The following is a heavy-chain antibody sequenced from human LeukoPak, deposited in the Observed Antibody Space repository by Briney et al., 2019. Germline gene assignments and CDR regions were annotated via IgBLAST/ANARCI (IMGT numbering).Heavy chain of an antibody. D-gene: IGHD6-13*01. V-gene: IGHV3-48*01. Sequence: GGPLRLPCAPSGFTFSTYSMNWVRHAPGKGLEWVSYISSSSSTIYYADSVKGRFTISRDNAKNSLYLQMNSLRAEDTAVYYCATPGGIAAAGTDYWGQGTLVTVSS. J-gene: IGHJ4*02. CDR1: GFTFSTYS. CDR2: ISSSSSTI. CDR3: ATPGGIAAAGTDY.